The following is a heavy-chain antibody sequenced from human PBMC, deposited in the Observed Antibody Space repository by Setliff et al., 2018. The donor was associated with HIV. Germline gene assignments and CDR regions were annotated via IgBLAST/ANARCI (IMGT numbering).Heavy chain of an antibody. CDR3: ATSEWGLIDFDY. D-gene: IGHD1-26*01. J-gene: IGHJ4*02. CDR1: GGSISSSSYY. V-gene: IGHV4-39*01. CDR2: IYFSGRT. Sequence: TSETLSLTCTVFGGSISSSSYYWGWIRQPPGKGLEWIGSIYFSGRTYYNPSLKSRVTMSVDTSKHQFSLNLNSVTAADTAVYFCATSEWGLIDFDYWGQGTLVTVSS.